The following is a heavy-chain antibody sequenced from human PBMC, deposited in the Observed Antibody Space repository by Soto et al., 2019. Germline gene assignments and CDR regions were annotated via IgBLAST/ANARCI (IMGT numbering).Heavy chain of an antibody. D-gene: IGHD2-15*01. J-gene: IGHJ1*01. CDR2: ISYDGSNK. Sequence: QVQLVESGGGVVQPGRSLRLSCAASGFTFSSYGMHWVRQAPGKGLEWVAVISYDGSNKYYADSVKGRFTISRDNSKNTLYLQMNSLRAEDTAVYYCAKGWWYPELRSKEYFQHWGQGTLVTVSS. V-gene: IGHV3-30*18. CDR1: GFTFSSYG. CDR3: AKGWWYPELRSKEYFQH.